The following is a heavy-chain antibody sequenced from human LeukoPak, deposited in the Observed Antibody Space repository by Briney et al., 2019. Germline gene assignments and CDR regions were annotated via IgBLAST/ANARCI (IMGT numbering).Heavy chain of an antibody. CDR1: GGSFSGYY. CDR3: ARGLTTVSSYNWFDP. Sequence: SETLSLTCAVYGGSFSGYYWSWIRQPPGKGLEWIGEINHSGSTNYNPSLKSRVTISVDTSKNQFSLKLSSVAAADTAVYYCARGLTTVSSYNWFDPWGQGTLVTVSS. CDR2: INHSGST. V-gene: IGHV4-34*01. J-gene: IGHJ5*02. D-gene: IGHD4-4*01.